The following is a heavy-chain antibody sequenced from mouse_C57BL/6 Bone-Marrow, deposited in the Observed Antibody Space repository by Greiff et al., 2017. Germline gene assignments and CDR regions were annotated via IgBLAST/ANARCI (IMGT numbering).Heavy chain of an antibody. CDR2: IWRGGST. CDR1: GFSLTSYG. CDR3: AKNRRDWYFDV. Sequence: QVQLKESGPGLVQPSQSLSITCTVSGFSLTSYGVHWVRQSPGKCLEWLGVIWRGGSTDYNAAFMSRLSITKDNSKSQVFFKMNSLQADDTAIYCCAKNRRDWYFDVWGTGTTVTVSS. J-gene: IGHJ1*03. V-gene: IGHV2-5*01.